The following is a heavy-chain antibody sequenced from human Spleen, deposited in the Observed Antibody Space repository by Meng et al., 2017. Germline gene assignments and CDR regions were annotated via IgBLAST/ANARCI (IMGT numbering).Heavy chain of an antibody. CDR2: LGAHDGDT. V-gene: IGHV1-18*01. CDR3: ARGTPGRSYSDY. Sequence: VQPAQSGPEVKKPGASVKVSCKASDYTFTGYGVSWVRQAPGQGLEWMAWLGAHDGDTSHAPKFQGRVTVSADRPTATAYMELRSLRSDDTAVYYCARGTPGRSYSDYWGQGTLVTVSS. CDR1: DYTFTGYG. J-gene: IGHJ4*02. D-gene: IGHD3-10*01.